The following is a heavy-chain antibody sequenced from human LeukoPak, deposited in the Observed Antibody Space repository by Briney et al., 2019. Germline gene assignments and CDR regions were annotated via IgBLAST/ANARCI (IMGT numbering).Heavy chain of an antibody. J-gene: IGHJ4*02. D-gene: IGHD2-21*02. Sequence: PGGSLRLSCAAYGFTFNSFAMSWVRQAPGKGLEWVAAISGSGGSTYYTDSVKGRFTISIDNSRETLSLQMISLRVEDTAVYFCAKDPLTAPQGYWGQGTLVTVSS. CDR3: AKDPLTAPQGY. CDR1: GFTFNSFA. CDR2: ISGSGGST. V-gene: IGHV3-23*01.